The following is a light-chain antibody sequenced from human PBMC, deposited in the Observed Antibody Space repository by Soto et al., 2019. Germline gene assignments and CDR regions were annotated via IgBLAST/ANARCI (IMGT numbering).Light chain of an antibody. J-gene: IGLJ2*01. CDR3: QSYDSSLSVVV. V-gene: IGLV1-40*01. CDR2: GNI. Sequence: QSVLTQAPSVSGAPGQRVTISCTGSSSNIGAGYDVHWYQKLPGTAPKLLIYGNINRPSGVPVRFSVSKSDTSASLAITGLQAEDEADYYCQSYDSSLSVVVFGGGTKLTVL. CDR1: SSNIGAGYD.